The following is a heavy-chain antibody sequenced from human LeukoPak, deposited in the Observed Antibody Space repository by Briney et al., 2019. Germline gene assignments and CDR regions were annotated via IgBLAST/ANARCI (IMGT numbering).Heavy chain of an antibody. CDR3: ARDPGGRLSGWDEVY. CDR2: IKQDGSEK. V-gene: IGHV3-7*01. D-gene: IGHD6-19*01. CDR1: GFTFSSYW. J-gene: IGHJ4*02. Sequence: GGSLRLSCAASGFTFSSYWMSWVRQAPGKGLEWVANIKQDGSEKYYVDSVKGRFTISRDNAKNSLYLQMNSLRAEDTAVYYCARDPGGRLSGWDEVYWGQGTLVTVSS.